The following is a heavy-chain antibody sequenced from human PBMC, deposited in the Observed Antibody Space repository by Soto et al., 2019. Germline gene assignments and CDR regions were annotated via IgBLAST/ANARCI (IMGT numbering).Heavy chain of an antibody. V-gene: IGHV1-69*02. CDR2: IIPILGIA. CDR3: ARARGLRGYSYRGDYYYGMDV. D-gene: IGHD5-18*01. Sequence: QVQLVQSGAEVKKPGSSVKVSCKASGGTFSSYTISWVRQAPGQGLEWMGRIIPILGIANYAQKFQGRVTITADKSTSTAYMELSSLRSEDTAVYYCARARGLRGYSYRGDYYYGMDVWGQGTTVTVSS. J-gene: IGHJ6*02. CDR1: GGTFSSYT.